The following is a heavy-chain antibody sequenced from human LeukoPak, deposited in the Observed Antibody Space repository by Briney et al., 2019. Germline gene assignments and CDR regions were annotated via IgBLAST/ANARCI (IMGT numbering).Heavy chain of an antibody. V-gene: IGHV3-48*01. Sequence: GGSLRLSXAASGFTVSSNYMSWVRQAPGKGLEWVSYISSSSSTIYYADSVKGRFTISRDNAKNSLYLQMNSLRAEDTAVYYCARVEYSGWNLEYWGQGTLVTVSS. D-gene: IGHD5-12*01. J-gene: IGHJ4*02. CDR1: GFTVSSNY. CDR3: ARVEYSGWNLEY. CDR2: ISSSSSTI.